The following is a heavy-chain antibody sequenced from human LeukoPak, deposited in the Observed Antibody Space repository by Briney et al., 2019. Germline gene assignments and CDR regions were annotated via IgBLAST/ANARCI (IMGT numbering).Heavy chain of an antibody. Sequence: SETLSLTCTVSGGSISSGGYYWSWIRQHPGKGLEWIGYIYYSGSTYYNPSLKSRVTISVDTSKNQFSLKLSSATAADTAVYYCARAPSSDDAFDIWGQGTMVTVSS. J-gene: IGHJ3*02. V-gene: IGHV4-31*03. CDR1: GGSISSGGYY. CDR3: ARAPSSDDAFDI. CDR2: IYYSGST. D-gene: IGHD3-22*01.